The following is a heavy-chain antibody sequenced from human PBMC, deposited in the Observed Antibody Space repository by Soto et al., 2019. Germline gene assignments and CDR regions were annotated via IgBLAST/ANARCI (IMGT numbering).Heavy chain of an antibody. Sequence: GGSLRLSCAASGFTFSNAWMSWVRQAPGKGLEWVGRIKSKTDGGTTDYAAPMKGRFTISRDDSKNTLYLQMNSLKTEDTAVYYCTTVSSSWYLFDYWGQGTLVTVSS. J-gene: IGHJ4*02. V-gene: IGHV3-15*01. CDR1: GFTFSNAW. D-gene: IGHD6-13*01. CDR3: TTVSSSWYLFDY. CDR2: IKSKTDGGTT.